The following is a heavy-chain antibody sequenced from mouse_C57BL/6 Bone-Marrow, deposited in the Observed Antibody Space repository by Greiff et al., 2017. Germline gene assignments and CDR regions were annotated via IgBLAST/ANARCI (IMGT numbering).Heavy chain of an antibody. CDR1: GFTFSSYA. J-gene: IGHJ3*01. V-gene: IGHV5-4*01. CDR3: ARACVWFAY. Sequence: EVQVVESGGGLVKPGGSLKLSCAASGFTFSSYAMSWVRQTPEKRLEWVATISDGGSYTYYPDNVKGRFTLSRDNATNNLYLQISHLKSEDTAMYYGARACVWFAYWGQGTLVTVSA. CDR2: ISDGGSYT.